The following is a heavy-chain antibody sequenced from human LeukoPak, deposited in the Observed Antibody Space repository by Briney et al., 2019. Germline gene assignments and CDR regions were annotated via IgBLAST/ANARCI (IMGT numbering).Heavy chain of an antibody. J-gene: IGHJ3*02. CDR2: ISTSSSYI. D-gene: IGHD1-26*01. CDR1: GFTFSNYN. CDR3: VREGSGSYYRAFDI. V-gene: IGHV3-21*01. Sequence: PGGSLRLSCAASGFTFSNYNMNWVRQAPGKGLEWVSSISTSSSYIYYADSVKGRFTISRDNAKKSLYLQMNSLRAEDTAVYYCVREGSGSYYRAFDIWGQGTMATVSS.